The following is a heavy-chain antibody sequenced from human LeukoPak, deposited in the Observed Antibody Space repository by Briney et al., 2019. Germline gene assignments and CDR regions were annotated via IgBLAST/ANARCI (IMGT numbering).Heavy chain of an antibody. J-gene: IGHJ6*04. V-gene: IGHV3-13*05. CDR2: IGTAGDP. Sequence: GGSLRLSCAASGFTFSSYDMHWVRQATGKGLEWVSAIGTAGDPYYPGSVKGRFTISRENAKNSLYLQMNSLRAGDTAVYCCARGGCSGGSCYPRYYYGMDVWGKGTTVTVSS. CDR1: GFTFSSYD. CDR3: ARGGCSGGSCYPRYYYGMDV. D-gene: IGHD2-15*01.